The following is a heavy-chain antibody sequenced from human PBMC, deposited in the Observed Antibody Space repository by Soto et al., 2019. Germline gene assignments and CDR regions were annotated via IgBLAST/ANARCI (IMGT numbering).Heavy chain of an antibody. J-gene: IGHJ5*02. Sequence: PSALKSLPSSGFGAALATYYWSWIRQPPGKGLEWIGSISYSGSTKYNPSLESRVMISLDTSKNQFSLRLTSVTAADTALYYCARDWDSSGLFDPWGPGALVT. V-gene: IGHV4-59*01. CDR2: ISYSGST. CDR3: ARDWDSSGLFDP. D-gene: IGHD3-10*01. CDR1: GAALATYY.